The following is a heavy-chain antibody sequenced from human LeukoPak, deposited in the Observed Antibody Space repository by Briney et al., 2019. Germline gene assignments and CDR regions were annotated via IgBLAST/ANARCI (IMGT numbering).Heavy chain of an antibody. CDR2: ISGSGGST. CDR3: AKDYYGSGRYPSGAFDI. Sequence: SGGSLRLSCAASGFTFSSYAMSWVRQAPGKGLEWVSAISGSGGSTYYADSVKGRFTISRDNSKNTLYLQMNSLRAEDTAVYYCAKDYYGSGRYPSGAFDIWGPGTMVTVSS. J-gene: IGHJ3*02. CDR1: GFTFSSYA. D-gene: IGHD3-10*01. V-gene: IGHV3-23*01.